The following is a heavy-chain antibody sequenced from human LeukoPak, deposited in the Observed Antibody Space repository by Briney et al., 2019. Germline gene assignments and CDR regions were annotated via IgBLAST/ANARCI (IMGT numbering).Heavy chain of an antibody. J-gene: IGHJ4*02. CDR1: AASFSGYY. Sequence: SETLSLTCAVYAASFSGYYWSWIRQPPGKGLEWIGEINHSGSTNYNPSLKSRVTISVDTPKNQFSLKLSSVTAADTAVYYCARDSGYSSGWSWGQGTLVTVSS. V-gene: IGHV4-34*01. CDR3: ARDSGYSSGWS. CDR2: INHSGST. D-gene: IGHD6-19*01.